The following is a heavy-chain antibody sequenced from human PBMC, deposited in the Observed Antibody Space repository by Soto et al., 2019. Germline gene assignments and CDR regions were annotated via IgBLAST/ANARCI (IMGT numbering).Heavy chain of an antibody. Sequence: PVKVSRTASRYTFTRSAMHWVRQAPRQRLEWMGWITAYTGNTNHAQKLQGRVTMTTDTTTSTAYMELRSLRSDDTAVYYCSRDQGITTFGVYAKDYYGMDVWGQGTTVTVS. V-gene: IGHV1-18*01. D-gene: IGHD3-3*01. CDR3: SRDQGITTFGVYAKDYYGMDV. CDR1: RYTFTRSA. CDR2: ITAYTGNT. J-gene: IGHJ6*02.